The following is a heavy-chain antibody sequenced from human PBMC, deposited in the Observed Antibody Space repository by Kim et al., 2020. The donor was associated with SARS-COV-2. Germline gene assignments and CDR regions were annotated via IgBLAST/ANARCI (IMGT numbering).Heavy chain of an antibody. CDR2: IGSSGSYK. Sequence: GGSLRLSCAASGFTFSDYYMSWIRQAPGKGLEWVSYIGSSGSYKDYADSVRGRFTISRDNSKNPLYLQMNSLRVDDTAVFYCARLPRSGSYLDYWGQGILVTVSS. CDR1: GFTFSDYY. CDR3: ARLPRSGSYLDY. D-gene: IGHD1-26*01. V-gene: IGHV3-11*03. J-gene: IGHJ4*02.